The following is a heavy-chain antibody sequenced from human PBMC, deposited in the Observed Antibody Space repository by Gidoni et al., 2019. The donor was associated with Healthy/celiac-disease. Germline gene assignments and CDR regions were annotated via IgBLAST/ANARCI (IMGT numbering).Heavy chain of an antibody. CDR3: ARLYGPSYYYDSSGSPNFDY. D-gene: IGHD3-22*01. Sequence: SSYAMHWVRQAPGKGLEWVAVISYDGSNKYYADSVKGRFTISRDNSKNTLYLQMNSLRAEDTAVYYCARLYGPSYYYDSSGSPNFDYWGQGTLVTVSS. CDR2: ISYDGSNK. CDR1: SSYA. V-gene: IGHV3-30-3*01. J-gene: IGHJ4*02.